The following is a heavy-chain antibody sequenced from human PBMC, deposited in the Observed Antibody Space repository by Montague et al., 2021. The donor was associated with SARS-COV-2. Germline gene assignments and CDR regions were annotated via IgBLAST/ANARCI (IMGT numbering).Heavy chain of an antibody. Sequence: ETLSLTCSVSGEPISGFFWNWIRQPAGKGLEWIGRIYASGGTDYNPSLESRVTMSVDTSKNQFSLKVNSVTAADTAIYYCARGVVAAPPMVDYWGRGTLVTVSS. V-gene: IGHV4-4*07. CDR3: ARGVVAAPPMVDY. CDR2: IYASGGT. J-gene: IGHJ4*02. CDR1: GEPISGFF. D-gene: IGHD2-15*01.